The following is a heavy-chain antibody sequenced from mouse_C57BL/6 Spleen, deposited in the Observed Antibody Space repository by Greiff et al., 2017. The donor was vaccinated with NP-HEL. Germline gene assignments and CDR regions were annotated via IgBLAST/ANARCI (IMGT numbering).Heavy chain of an antibody. CDR2: INPNYGTT. J-gene: IGHJ2*01. V-gene: IGHV1-39*01. Sequence: QLVESGPELVKPGASVKISCKASGYSFTDYNMNWVKQSNGKSLEWIGVINPNYGTTSYNQKFKGKATLTVDQSSSTAYMQLNSLTSEDSAVYYCARNPIYYGNFYFDYWGQGTTLTVSS. D-gene: IGHD2-1*01. CDR1: GYSFTDYN. CDR3: ARNPIYYGNFYFDY.